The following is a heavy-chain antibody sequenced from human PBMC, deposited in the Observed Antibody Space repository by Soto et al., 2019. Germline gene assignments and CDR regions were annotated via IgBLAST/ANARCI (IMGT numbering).Heavy chain of an antibody. Sequence: VQLQESGPGLMKPSGTLSLTCAVSGGPISTNWWRWVRQPPGKGQEWIGELYHGGATNYNPSLNNGVTMSVDKSQNHLSLDLNSVPAADTAVYYCARHIAVSGTRGFDFWGHGTLVTVSS. CDR2: LYHGGAT. J-gene: IGHJ4*01. CDR3: ARHIAVSGTRGFDF. V-gene: IGHV4-4*02. D-gene: IGHD6-19*01. CDR1: GGPISTNW.